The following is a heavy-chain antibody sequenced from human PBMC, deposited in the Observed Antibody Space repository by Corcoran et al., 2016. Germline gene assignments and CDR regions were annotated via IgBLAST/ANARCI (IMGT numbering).Heavy chain of an antibody. V-gene: IGHV3-48*04. J-gene: IGHJ4*02. Sequence: EVQLVESGGGLVQPGGSLRLSCAASGFTFSSYSMNWVRQAPGKGLEWVSYISSSSSTIYYADSVKGRFTISRDNAKNSLYLQMNSLRAEDTAVYYWASAPRSAEGCFDYWGQGSLVTVSS. CDR2: ISSSSSTI. CDR1: GFTFSSYS. CDR3: ASAPRSAEGCFDY. D-gene: IGHD6-25*01.